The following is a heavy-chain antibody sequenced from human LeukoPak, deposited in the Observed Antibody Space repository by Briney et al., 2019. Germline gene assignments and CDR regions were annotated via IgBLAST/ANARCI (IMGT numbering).Heavy chain of an antibody. CDR2: INWNGGST. J-gene: IGHJ4*02. CDR1: GFTFDDYG. V-gene: IGHV3-20*04. Sequence: GGSLRLSCAASGFTFDDYGMSWVRQAPGKGLEWVSGINWNGGSTGYADSVKGRFTISRDNSKNTLYLQMNSLRIEDTAVYYCANPPSSGATVIDYWGQGTLVTVSS. CDR3: ANPPSSGATVIDY. D-gene: IGHD1-26*01.